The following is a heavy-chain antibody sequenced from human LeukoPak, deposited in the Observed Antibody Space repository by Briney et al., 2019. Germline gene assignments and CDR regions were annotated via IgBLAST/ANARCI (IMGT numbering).Heavy chain of an antibody. D-gene: IGHD4-23*01. Sequence: GGSLRLSCAASGFTFSSYGMHWVRQAPGKGLEWVAFIRYDGSNEYYADSVKGRFTISRDNSKNSLYLQMNSLRAEDTAVYYCARVAVVTPRRRTRMDVWGQGTTVTVSS. CDR1: GFTFSSYG. J-gene: IGHJ6*02. CDR2: IRYDGSNE. CDR3: ARVAVVTPRRRTRMDV. V-gene: IGHV3-30*02.